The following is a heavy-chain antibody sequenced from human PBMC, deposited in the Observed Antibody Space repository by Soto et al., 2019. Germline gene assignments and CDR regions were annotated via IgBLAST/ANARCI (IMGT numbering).Heavy chain of an antibody. V-gene: IGHV3-23*01. CDR1: GFTFNNYA. J-gene: IGHJ4*02. CDR2: IRGSGDST. D-gene: IGHD2-15*01. CDR3: AKMDRQVSATPFFDH. Sequence: EVQLLESGGGLVLPGGSLRLSCAASGFTFNNYAMNWVRQPPGKGLEWVSEIRGSGDSTFFTDSVKGRFTISGDNSKHTLYLQMNSLRAEDTAMYYCAKMDRQVSATPFFDHWGPGTLVSVSS.